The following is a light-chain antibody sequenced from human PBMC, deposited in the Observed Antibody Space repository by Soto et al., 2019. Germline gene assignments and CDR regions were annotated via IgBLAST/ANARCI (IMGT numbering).Light chain of an antibody. CDR3: QQYGSSPPHT. CDR1: QSVSSSY. J-gene: IGKJ4*01. Sequence: ELVLKQSPGTLSLYPGERATLSCRASQSVSSSYLAWYQQKPGQAPRLLIYGASSRATGIPDRFSGSGSGTDFTLTISRLEPEDFAVYYCQQYGSSPPHTFGGGTKADIK. CDR2: GAS. V-gene: IGKV3-20*01.